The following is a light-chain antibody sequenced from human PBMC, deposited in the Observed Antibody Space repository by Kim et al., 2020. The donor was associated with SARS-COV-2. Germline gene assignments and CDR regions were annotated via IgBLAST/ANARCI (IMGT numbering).Light chain of an antibody. CDR3: QQFNSYSWT. CDR2: EAS. CDR1: QNISRW. V-gene: IGKV1-5*03. J-gene: IGKJ1*01. Sequence: DIQMTQSPSTLSASVGDRITITCRASQNISRWLAWYQQKPRKAPKLLIYEASRLEIGVPSRFRGRGSGTEFTLTINSLQPDDFATYYCQQFNSYSWTFGQGTKVEIK.